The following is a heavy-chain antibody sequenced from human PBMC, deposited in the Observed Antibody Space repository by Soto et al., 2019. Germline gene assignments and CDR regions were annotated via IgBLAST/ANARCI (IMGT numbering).Heavy chain of an antibody. CDR3: ARVSWPPYYYYGMDV. J-gene: IGHJ6*02. CDR1: GFTFSSYW. V-gene: IGHV3-74*01. CDR2: INSDGSST. Sequence: GGSLRLSCAASGFTFSSYWMHWVRQAPGKGLVWVSRINSDGSSTSYADSVKGRFTISRDNAKNTLYLQMNSLRAEDTAVYYCARVSWPPYYYYGMDVWGQGTTVTVSS.